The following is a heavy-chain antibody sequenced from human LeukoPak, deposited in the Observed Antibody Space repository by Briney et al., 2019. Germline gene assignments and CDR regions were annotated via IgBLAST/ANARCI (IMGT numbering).Heavy chain of an antibody. CDR3: ARGRQGAKTRYFDL. D-gene: IGHD1-26*01. Sequence: GGSLRLSCAASGIIFSNYAMHWVRQGPGKGPECISTISSDGGSTYYANSVKGRFTISRDNSKNTLYLQMGSLRAEDMAVYYCARGRQGAKTRYFDLWGRGTRVTVSS. CDR2: ISSDGGST. J-gene: IGHJ2*01. CDR1: GIIFSNYA. V-gene: IGHV3-64*01.